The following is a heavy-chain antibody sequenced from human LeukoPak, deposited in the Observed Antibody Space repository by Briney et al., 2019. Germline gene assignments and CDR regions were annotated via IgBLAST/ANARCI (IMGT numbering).Heavy chain of an antibody. J-gene: IGHJ6*03. CDR2: VYTSGTT. CDR1: GGSIRGTSYY. Sequence: PSETLSLTCTVSGGSIRGTSYYWTWVRQPAGKGLEWVGRVYTSGTTNYNPSLKSRVTMSVDTFKNQFTLNFTSVTAADTPIYYCARSDILPRGHDYYYYMDVWGKGTTVTVSS. CDR3: ARSDILPRGHDYYYYMDV. D-gene: IGHD3-9*01. V-gene: IGHV4-61*02.